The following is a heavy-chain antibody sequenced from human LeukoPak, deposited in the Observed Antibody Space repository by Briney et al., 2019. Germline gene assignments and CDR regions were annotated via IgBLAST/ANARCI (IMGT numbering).Heavy chain of an antibody. CDR2: ISGSGGST. J-gene: IGHJ6*03. D-gene: IGHD2-2*01. CDR3: ARGPPTNIVVVPAAIPRDYYYYYYMNV. Sequence: PGGSLRLSCAASGFTFSSYWMPWVRQAPGKGLEWVSAISGSGGSTYYADSVKGRFTISRDNSKNTLYLQMNSLRAEDTAVYYCARGPPTNIVVVPAAIPRDYYYYYYMNVWGKGTTVTVSS. V-gene: IGHV3-23*01. CDR1: GFTFSSYW.